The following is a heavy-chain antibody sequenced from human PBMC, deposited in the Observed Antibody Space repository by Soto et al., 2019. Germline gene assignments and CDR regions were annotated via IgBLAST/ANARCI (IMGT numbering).Heavy chain of an antibody. D-gene: IGHD3-3*01. Sequence: QVQLVQSGAEVKKPGASVKVSCKASGYTFTSYAMHWVRQAPGQRLEWMGWINAGNGNTKYSQKFQGRVTITRDTSASTAYMELSSLRSEDTAVYYCARTYYDFWSGYSAYYYYGMDVW. CDR3: ARTYYDFWSGYSAYYYYGMDV. J-gene: IGHJ6*01. V-gene: IGHV1-3*01. CDR1: GYTFTSYA. CDR2: INAGNGNT.